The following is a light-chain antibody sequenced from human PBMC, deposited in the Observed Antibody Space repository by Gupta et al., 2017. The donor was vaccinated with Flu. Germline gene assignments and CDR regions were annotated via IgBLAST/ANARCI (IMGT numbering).Light chain of an antibody. V-gene: IGKV1-5*03. CDR3: QHYNRYSGT. CDR1: QTISTW. CDR2: KAS. Sequence: DIQVTPSPSTLSASVGDRVIVTCRASQTISTWLAWYQQKPGKAPKLLIYKASTLQSGVPSRFSGSGSGTEFTLTIRSLQPDDFATYYCQHYNRYSGTFGQGTKVEIK. J-gene: IGKJ1*01.